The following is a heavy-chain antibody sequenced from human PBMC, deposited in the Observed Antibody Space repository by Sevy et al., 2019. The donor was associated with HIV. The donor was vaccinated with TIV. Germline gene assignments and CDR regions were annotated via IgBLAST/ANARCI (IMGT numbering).Heavy chain of an antibody. V-gene: IGHV1-18*01. D-gene: IGHD3-9*01. CDR1: GYIFRNYD. J-gene: IGHJ4*02. CDR2: TSGHNGNT. Sequence: ASVKVSCKASGYIFRNYDITWVRQAPGQGLEWMGRTSGHNGNTNYAQKFQGRITLTTDTSTSTAYMDLRSLTSADTAVYYCARYEDVVTSNCFDYWGQGTLVTVSS. CDR3: ARYEDVVTSNCFDY.